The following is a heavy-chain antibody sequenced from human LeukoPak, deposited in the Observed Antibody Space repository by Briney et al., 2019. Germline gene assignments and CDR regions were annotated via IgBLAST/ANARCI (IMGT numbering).Heavy chain of an antibody. CDR1: GFTFSSYV. CDR2: IRYDGSNK. V-gene: IGHV3-30*02. D-gene: IGHD3-22*01. J-gene: IGHJ3*02. Sequence: GGSLRLSCAASGFTFSSYVMHWVRQAPGKGLEWVAFIRYDGSNKYYADSVKGRFTISRDNSKNTLYLQMNSLRAEDTAVYYCAKDVSSGFDAFDIWGQGTMVTVSS. CDR3: AKDVSSGFDAFDI.